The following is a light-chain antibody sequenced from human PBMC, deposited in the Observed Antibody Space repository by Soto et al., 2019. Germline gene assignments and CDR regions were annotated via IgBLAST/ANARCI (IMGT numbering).Light chain of an antibody. J-gene: IGKJ5*01. CDR3: QQYDTLIT. V-gene: IGKV1-33*01. CDR1: QVISNF. Sequence: DIQMTQSPSSLSASVGDRVTITCQASQVISNFLNWYQQKPGKGPKVLIYDASKLETGVPSRFSGSGSGTVFTFTISSLQPEDIATYYCQQYDTLITFGQGTRLEIK. CDR2: DAS.